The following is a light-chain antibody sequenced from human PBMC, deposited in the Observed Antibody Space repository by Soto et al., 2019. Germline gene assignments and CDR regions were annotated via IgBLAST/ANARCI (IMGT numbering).Light chain of an antibody. V-gene: IGKV1-5*01. CDR2: DAP. CDR3: QQYSVYPWT. J-gene: IGKJ1*01. Sequence: DVQMTQSPSTLSASVRDRVTITCRASHNINSWLAWYQQRPGRGPMLPMYDAPTLESGVPSRFSGSGSGTEFTLTITSLQPDDFATYYCQQYSVYPWTFGQGTKVEI. CDR1: HNINSW.